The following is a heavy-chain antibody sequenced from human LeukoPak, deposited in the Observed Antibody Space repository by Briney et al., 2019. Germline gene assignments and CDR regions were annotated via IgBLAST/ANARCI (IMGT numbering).Heavy chain of an antibody. D-gene: IGHD6-19*01. CDR3: ARLDSSAWFSDY. Sequence: GGSLRLSCAAPGFTFSTYNMVWVRQAPGKGLEWVSSIRGSNNYIHYADSVRGRFSISRDNAKNSLYLQMNSLRAEDTAVYYCARLDSSAWFSDYWGQGTLVTVSS. CDR1: GFTFSTYN. V-gene: IGHV3-21*01. J-gene: IGHJ4*02. CDR2: IRGSNNYI.